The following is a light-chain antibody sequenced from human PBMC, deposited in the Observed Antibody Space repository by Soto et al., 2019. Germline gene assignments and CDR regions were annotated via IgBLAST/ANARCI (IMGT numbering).Light chain of an antibody. CDR2: EVS. V-gene: IGLV2-8*01. CDR3: SSYAGSNNYV. CDR1: SSDVGGYNY. Sequence: QSALTQPPSASGSPGQSVTISCTGTSSDVGGYNYVSWYQQHPGKAPKLMIYEVSKRPSGVPDRFSGFKSGNTASLTVSGLQAEDEADYYCSSYAGSNNYVFGTGTQLTVL. J-gene: IGLJ1*01.